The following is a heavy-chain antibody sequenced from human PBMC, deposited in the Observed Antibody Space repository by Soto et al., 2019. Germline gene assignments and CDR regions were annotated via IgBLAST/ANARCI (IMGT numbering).Heavy chain of an antibody. V-gene: IGHV3-23*01. CDR1: GFTFSSYA. CDR3: AKDRRDYVRILFFDY. D-gene: IGHD4-17*01. J-gene: IGHJ4*02. CDR2: ISGSGGST. Sequence: EVQLLESGGGLVQPGGSLRLSCAASGFTFSSYAMSWVRQAPGKGLEWVSAISGSGGSTYYADSVKGLFTISRDTSKNTLYLQMNSLRAEDTAVYYCAKDRRDYVRILFFDYWGQGTLVTVSS.